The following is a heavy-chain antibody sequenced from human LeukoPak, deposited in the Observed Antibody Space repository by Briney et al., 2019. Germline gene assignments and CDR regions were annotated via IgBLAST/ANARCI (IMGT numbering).Heavy chain of an antibody. CDR3: ARGAPLDYFDY. CDR1: GFTFSSHS. CDR2: ISSSNTDI. Sequence: GGSLRLSCAASGFTFSSHSMNWVRQAPGKGLEWVSFISSSNTDIYYADSVKGRFTISRDNAKNSLYLQMNSLRAEDTAVYYCARGAPLDYFDYWGQGTLVTVSS. J-gene: IGHJ4*02. V-gene: IGHV3-21*01.